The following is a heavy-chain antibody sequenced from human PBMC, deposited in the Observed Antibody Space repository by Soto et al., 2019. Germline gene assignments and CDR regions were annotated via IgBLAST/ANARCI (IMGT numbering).Heavy chain of an antibody. CDR1: DSSLSTARMG. J-gene: IGHJ6*02. V-gene: IGHV2-26*01. D-gene: IGHD2-8*01. Sequence: QVTLKGSGPVLVKATETLTLTCIVSDSSLSTARMGVSWLRQPPGKALEWLAHIFSNDEKSHSTSLKSGLTISKDTSKSQVVLTMTNMDPVDTTTYCCAPISGLVEMAIDVWVQGTTVTVSS. CDR2: IFSNDEK. CDR3: APISGLVEMAIDV.